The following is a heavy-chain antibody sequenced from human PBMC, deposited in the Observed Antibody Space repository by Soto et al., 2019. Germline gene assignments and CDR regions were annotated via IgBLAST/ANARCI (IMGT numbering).Heavy chain of an antibody. CDR1: GYTFTGYY. J-gene: IGHJ4*02. CDR2: INPNSGGT. CDR3: ARDSGARDPYDY. D-gene: IGHD7-27*01. V-gene: IGHV1-2*02. Sequence: ASVKVSCKASGYTFTGYYMHWVRQAPGQGLEWMGWINPNSGGTNYAQKFQGRVTMTRDTSISTAYMELSRLRSDDTAVYYCARDSGARDPYDYWGQGTRVTVSS.